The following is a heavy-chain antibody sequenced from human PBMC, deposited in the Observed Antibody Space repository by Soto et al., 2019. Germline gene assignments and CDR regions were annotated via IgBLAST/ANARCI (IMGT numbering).Heavy chain of an antibody. CDR2: FYWDDDK. CDR1: GFSLSGGGVG. D-gene: IGHD3-16*02. J-gene: IGHJ4*02. V-gene: IGHV2-5*02. Sequence: QITLKESGPTLVKPTQTLTLTCTFSGFSLSGGGVGVGWIRQPPGKAPEWLGLFYWDDDKLYSPSLRNRLTLTRNTSENQVVLTLANMAPVDTATYYCAHRPPSTSYRDNYFDYWGQGSLVTVSS. CDR3: AHRPPSTSYRDNYFDY.